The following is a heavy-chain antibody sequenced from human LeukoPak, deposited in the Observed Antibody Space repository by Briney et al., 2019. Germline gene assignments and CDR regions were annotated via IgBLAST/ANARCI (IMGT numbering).Heavy chain of an antibody. CDR3: AKDPGYSHVTIGVGFDY. D-gene: IGHD2-15*01. Sequence: GGSLRLFCAASGFTFSRYGTRWVRHAPGKGLECVAFIRNDGSNKYYTESVKGRFTVTRDNSKNTLYLQMNSLRAEDTAVYYCAKDPGYSHVTIGVGFDYWGQGTLVTVSS. V-gene: IGHV3-30*02. CDR1: GFTFSRYG. CDR2: IRNDGSNK. J-gene: IGHJ4*02.